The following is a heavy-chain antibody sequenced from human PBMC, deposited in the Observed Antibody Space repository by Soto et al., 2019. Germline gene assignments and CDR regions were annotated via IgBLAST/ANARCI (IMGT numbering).Heavy chain of an antibody. V-gene: IGHV3-33*01. CDR2: IWYDGSDK. CDR1: GFTFSSYG. D-gene: IGHD3-10*01. Sequence: GGSLRLSCAASGFTFSSYGMHWVRQAPGKGLEWVAVIWYDGSDKYYADSVKGRFTISRDNSKNTLYLQMNSLRAEETAVYYCARDRRLWFGEFHGQFDYWGQGTLVTVSS. J-gene: IGHJ4*02. CDR3: ARDRRLWFGEFHGQFDY.